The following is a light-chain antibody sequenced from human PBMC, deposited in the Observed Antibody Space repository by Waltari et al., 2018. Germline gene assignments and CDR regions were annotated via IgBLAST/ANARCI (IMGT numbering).Light chain of an antibody. Sequence: QSALTQPASVSGSPGQSITISCTGTSNDLGLYDYVPCYQQYPGKAPKLIIYDVSNRPSGVSNRFSGSKSGNTASLTISGLQAEDEADYYCSSYSRSSTLVVFGGGAKLTV. CDR2: DVS. J-gene: IGLJ3*02. V-gene: IGLV2-14*01. CDR1: SNDLGLYDY. CDR3: SSYSRSSTLVV.